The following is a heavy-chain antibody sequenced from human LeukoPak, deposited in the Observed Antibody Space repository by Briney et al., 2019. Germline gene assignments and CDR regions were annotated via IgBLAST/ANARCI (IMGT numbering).Heavy chain of an antibody. D-gene: IGHD3-22*01. CDR2: IYYSGST. J-gene: IGHJ5*02. V-gene: IGHV4-31*03. CDR1: GGSISSGGYY. CDR3: ATQALYYYDSSGYFFDP. Sequence: SETLSLTCTVSGGSISSGGYYWSWIRQHPGKGLVWIGYIYYSGSTYYNPSLKSRVTISVDTSKNQFSLKLSSVTAADTAVYYCATQALYYYDSSGYFFDPWGQGTLVTVSS.